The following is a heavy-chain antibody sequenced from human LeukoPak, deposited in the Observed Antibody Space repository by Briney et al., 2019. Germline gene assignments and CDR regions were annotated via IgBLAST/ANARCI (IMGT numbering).Heavy chain of an antibody. CDR3: ATDHWLFGELLSPRGG. CDR2: IKQDGSNK. CDR1: GFTFSSYW. D-gene: IGHD3-10*02. Sequence: GGSLRLSCAASGFTFSSYWMSWVRQAPGKGLEWVANIKQDGSNKYYADSVKGRFTISRDNSKNTLYLQMNSLRAEDTAVYYCATDHWLFGELLSPRGGWGQGTLVTVSS. V-gene: IGHV3-7*01. J-gene: IGHJ4*02.